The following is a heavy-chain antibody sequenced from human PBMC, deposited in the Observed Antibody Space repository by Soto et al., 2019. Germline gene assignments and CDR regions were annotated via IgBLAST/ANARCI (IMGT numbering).Heavy chain of an antibody. CDR1: GDSVSSNRAP. Sequence: SQTLSRTCAISGDSVSSNRAPWNWFRQSPSRGLEWLGRTYYRSKWYNDYAVSVKGRITINPDTSKNQFSLQLNSVTPEDTAVYYCARDLRRRGRDTIFGVVIKAVRDAFDIWGQGTMVTVS. V-gene: IGHV6-1*01. CDR2: TYYRSKWYN. CDR3: ARDLRRRGRDTIFGVVIKAVRDAFDI. D-gene: IGHD3-3*01. J-gene: IGHJ3*02.